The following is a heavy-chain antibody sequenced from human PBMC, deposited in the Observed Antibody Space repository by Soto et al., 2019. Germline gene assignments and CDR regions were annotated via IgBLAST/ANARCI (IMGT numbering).Heavy chain of an antibody. J-gene: IGHJ6*02. Sequence: QVQLQQWGAGLLRPSETLSLTCAVYGGSFRDFYWSWLRQTPEKGLEWIGEINHSGDTKYNPSLESRVTISVDTSKNQFSLKVKFVTPADTAVYYCARTGGMDVWGPGATVTVSS. CDR3: ARTGGMDV. CDR1: GGSFRDFY. V-gene: IGHV4-34*01. CDR2: INHSGDT.